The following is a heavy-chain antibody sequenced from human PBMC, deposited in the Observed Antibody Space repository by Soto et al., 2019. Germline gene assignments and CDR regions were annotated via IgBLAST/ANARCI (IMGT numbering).Heavy chain of an antibody. Sequence: LRLSCAASGFTFNIYGMHWVRQAPDKGLEWVALISYDGSNQYYADSVKGRFTISRDNSKNTLFLQMNSLRADDTAVYYCAKDQASGQGSFDAWGQGTLVTVSS. V-gene: IGHV3-30*18. CDR3: AKDQASGQGSFDA. J-gene: IGHJ4*02. CDR1: GFTFNIYG. CDR2: ISYDGSNQ.